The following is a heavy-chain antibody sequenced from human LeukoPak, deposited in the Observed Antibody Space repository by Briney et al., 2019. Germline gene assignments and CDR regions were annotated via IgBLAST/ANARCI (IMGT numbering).Heavy chain of an antibody. Sequence: GGSLRLSCAASGFTFSSNHMSWVRQSPGKGLEWVSVTYTGGSTYYADFVKDRFSSARDTSKNTLDLQMNSLRAEDTAVYYCARVLGSPSYFDDWGQGTLVTVSS. J-gene: IGHJ4*02. CDR1: GFTFSSNH. V-gene: IGHV3-66*01. D-gene: IGHD6-6*01. CDR2: TYTGGST. CDR3: ARVLGSPSYFDD.